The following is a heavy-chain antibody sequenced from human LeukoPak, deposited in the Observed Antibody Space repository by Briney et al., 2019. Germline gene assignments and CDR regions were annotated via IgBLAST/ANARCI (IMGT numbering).Heavy chain of an antibody. CDR3: ATSDMGPFRDY. CDR1: GFTFSTYS. J-gene: IGHJ4*02. V-gene: IGHV3-21*01. Sequence: PGGSLRLSCAASGFTFSTYSMNWVHQAPGKGLEWVSSISRSSIYIYYADSVKGRVTISRDNAKNSLYLQMNSLRAEDTAVYYCATSDMGPFRDYWGQGTLVTVSS. D-gene: IGHD3-9*01. CDR2: ISRSSIYI.